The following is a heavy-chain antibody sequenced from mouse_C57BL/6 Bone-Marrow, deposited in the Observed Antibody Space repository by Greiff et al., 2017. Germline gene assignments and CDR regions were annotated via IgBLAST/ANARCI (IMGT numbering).Heavy chain of an antibody. CDR2: INPSSGYT. J-gene: IGHJ1*03. CDR3: AGRYYGRAGDWYFDV. D-gene: IGHD1-1*01. CDR1: GYTFTSYW. V-gene: IGHV1-7*01. Sequence: QVQLQQSGAELAKPGASVKLSCKASGYTFTSYWMHWVKQRPGQGLEWIGYINPSSGYTKYNQKFKDKATLTADKSSSTAYMQLSSLTYEDSAVYYCAGRYYGRAGDWYFDVWGTGTTVTVSA.